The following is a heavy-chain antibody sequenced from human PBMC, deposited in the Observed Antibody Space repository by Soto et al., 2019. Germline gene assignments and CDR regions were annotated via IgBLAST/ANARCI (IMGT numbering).Heavy chain of an antibody. J-gene: IGHJ6*02. CDR1: GGTFSSYA. CDR3: ARDIKKVVVVAAGYYYGMDV. D-gene: IGHD2-15*01. CDR2: IIPIFGTA. V-gene: IGHV1-69*06. Sequence: ASVKVSCKASGGTFSSYAISWVRQAPGQGLEWMGGIIPIFGTANYAQKFQGRVTITADKSTSTAYMELSSLRSEDTAVYYCARDIKKVVVVAAGYYYGMDVWGQGTTVTVSS.